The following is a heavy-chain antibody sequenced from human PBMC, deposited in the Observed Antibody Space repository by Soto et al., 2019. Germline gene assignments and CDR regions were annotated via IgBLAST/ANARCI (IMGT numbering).Heavy chain of an antibody. J-gene: IGHJ4*02. CDR2: IYYSGST. Sequence: SETLSLTCTVSGGSISSGGYYWSWIRQHPGKGLEWIGYIYYSGSTYYNPSLKSRVTISVDTSKNQFSLKLSSVTAADTAVYYCARAEYCGGDCYSDYFDYWGQGTLVTVSS. V-gene: IGHV4-31*03. CDR3: ARAEYCGGDCYSDYFDY. D-gene: IGHD2-21*02. CDR1: GGSISSGGYY.